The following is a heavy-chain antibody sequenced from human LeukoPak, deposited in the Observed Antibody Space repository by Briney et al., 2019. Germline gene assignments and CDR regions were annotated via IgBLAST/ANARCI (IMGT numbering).Heavy chain of an antibody. CDR2: IYSGGST. V-gene: IGHV3-66*04. CDR1: GFTVSTDY. CDR3: ARLSYGSGNYFDY. Sequence: WGSLRLSCAASGFTVSTDYMSWVRQAPGKGLEWVSVIYSGGSTYCADSVKGRFTISRDNSKNTLYLQMNSLRAEDTAMYYCARLSYGSGNYFDYWGQGTLVTVSS. D-gene: IGHD3-10*01. J-gene: IGHJ4*02.